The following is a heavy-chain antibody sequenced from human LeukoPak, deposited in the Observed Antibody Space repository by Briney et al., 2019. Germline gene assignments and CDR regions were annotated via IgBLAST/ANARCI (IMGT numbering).Heavy chain of an antibody. V-gene: IGHV3-33*01. Sequence: PGGSLRPSCAASGFTFSSYGMHWVRQAPGKGLEWVAVIWYDGSNKYYADSVKGRFTISRDNSKNTLYLQMNSLRAEDTAVYYCARGEDIVATINAFDIWGQGTMVTVSS. CDR1: GFTFSSYG. J-gene: IGHJ3*02. CDR2: IWYDGSNK. CDR3: ARGEDIVATINAFDI. D-gene: IGHD5-12*01.